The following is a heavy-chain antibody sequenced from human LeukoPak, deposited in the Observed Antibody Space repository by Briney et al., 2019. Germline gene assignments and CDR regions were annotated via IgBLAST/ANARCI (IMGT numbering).Heavy chain of an antibody. V-gene: IGHV3-30*02. Sequence: GGSLRLSCAASGFTFSSYGMHWVRQAPGKGLEWVVFIRYDGSNKYYADSVKGRFTISRDNSKNTLYLQMNSLRAEDTAVYYCAKDARWFGAFDYWGQGTLVTVSS. CDR1: GFTFSSYG. D-gene: IGHD3-10*01. J-gene: IGHJ4*02. CDR2: IRYDGSNK. CDR3: AKDARWFGAFDY.